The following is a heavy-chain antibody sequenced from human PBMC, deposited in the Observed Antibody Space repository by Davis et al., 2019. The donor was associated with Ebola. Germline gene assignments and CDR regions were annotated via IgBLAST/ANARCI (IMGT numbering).Heavy chain of an antibody. CDR2: ISSDGGTT. V-gene: IGHV3-64*04. Sequence: GESLKISCSASGFTFSTFAMHWVRQSPGRELEYVSGISSDGGTTYYADSVKGRFTISRDNAKNSLYLQMNSLRDEDTAVYYCARVVRFGSYDFDYWGQGTLVTVSS. CDR1: GFTFSTFA. D-gene: IGHD1-26*01. CDR3: ARVVRFGSYDFDY. J-gene: IGHJ4*02.